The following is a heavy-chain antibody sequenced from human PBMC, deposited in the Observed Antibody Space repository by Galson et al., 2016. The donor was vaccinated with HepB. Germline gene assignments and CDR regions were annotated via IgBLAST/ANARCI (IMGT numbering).Heavy chain of an antibody. CDR2: MNANSGNT. V-gene: IGHV1-8*01. CDR1: GYTFASYD. Sequence: SVKVSCKASGYTFASYDINWVRQATGQGLEWMGWMNANSGNTGYAQKFKGRVTMTRNNAISTAYMEVSNLRSEDTAVYYCARGPSIAAYFYYYCVDVWGQGTTVTVSS. D-gene: IGHD6-6*01. CDR3: ARGPSIAAYFYYYCVDV. J-gene: IGHJ6*02.